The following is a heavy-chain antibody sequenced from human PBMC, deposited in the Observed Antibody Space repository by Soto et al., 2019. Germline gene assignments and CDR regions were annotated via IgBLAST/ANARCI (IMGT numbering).Heavy chain of an antibody. CDR1: GYAFVGYD. Sequence: GASLEVCCQASGYAFVGYDIRWVRQAPGQGLEWMGWIHANSGGTNFAQKFQGRVTMTRDASISTVYMELSRLTPDDTAIYFCAREKFLGSSRYFDFCGQRTLVTVSS. V-gene: IGHV1-2*02. J-gene: IGHJ4*02. D-gene: IGHD3-3*01. CDR2: IHANSGGT. CDR3: AREKFLGSSRYFDF.